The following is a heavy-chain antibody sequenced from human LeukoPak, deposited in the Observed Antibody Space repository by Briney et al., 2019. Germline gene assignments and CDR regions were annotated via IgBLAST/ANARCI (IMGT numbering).Heavy chain of an antibody. CDR3: ASGSSWDPFEY. Sequence: PGRSLRLSCSASGFTFNKYGMHWVRQAPGKGLEWVGMIWYDGSKKFYGDSVKGRFTISRDNSHNTVFLQLSSLRVDDTALYFCASGSSWDPFEYWGQGARVTVSS. CDR2: IWYDGSKK. CDR1: GFTFNKYG. J-gene: IGHJ4*02. V-gene: IGHV3-33*01. D-gene: IGHD6-13*01.